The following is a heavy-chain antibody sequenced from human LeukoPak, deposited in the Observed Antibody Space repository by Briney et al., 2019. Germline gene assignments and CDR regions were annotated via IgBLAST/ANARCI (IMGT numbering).Heavy chain of an antibody. CDR1: GGSISTYY. CDR3: AGLGASGNGYLSWFDP. Sequence: TSETLSLTCTVSGGSISTYYWSWIRQPPGKGLEWIGYIYYSGDSNYNPSLKSRVTISVDTSKNQFSLKLSSVTAADTAVYYCAGLGASGNGYLSWFDPWGQGTLVTVSS. D-gene: IGHD3-22*01. V-gene: IGHV4-59*01. CDR2: IYYSGDS. J-gene: IGHJ5*02.